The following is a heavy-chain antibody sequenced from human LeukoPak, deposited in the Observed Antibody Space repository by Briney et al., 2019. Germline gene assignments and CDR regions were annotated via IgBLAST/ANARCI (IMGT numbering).Heavy chain of an antibody. CDR3: ARDRRRGQQLVNHFDY. CDR2: IYESGQTT. Sequence: PGGSLRLFCVGSGFTFSSHAMSWVRQASEKGLEWVSGIYESGQTTHYADSVKGRFSISRDNSKNTLYLQMNSLRAEDTAVYYCARDRRRGQQLVNHFDYWGQGTLVTVSS. V-gene: IGHV3-23*01. D-gene: IGHD6-13*01. J-gene: IGHJ4*02. CDR1: GFTFSSHA.